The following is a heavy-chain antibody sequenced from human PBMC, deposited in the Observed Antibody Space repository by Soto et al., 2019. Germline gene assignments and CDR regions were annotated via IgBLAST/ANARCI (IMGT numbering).Heavy chain of an antibody. D-gene: IGHD4-4*01. Sequence: GGSLRLSCAASRFTFSSYGMNWVRQAPGKGLEWVSFISGSGTTIYYADSVKGRFTISRDNAKDSLYLQMNSLRAEDTALYYFAIDNTAPTTVMIVGWFDPWGQGTLVTVSS. V-gene: IGHV3-48*01. CDR1: RFTFSSYG. J-gene: IGHJ5*02. CDR2: ISGSGTTI. CDR3: AIDNTAPTTVMIVGWFDP.